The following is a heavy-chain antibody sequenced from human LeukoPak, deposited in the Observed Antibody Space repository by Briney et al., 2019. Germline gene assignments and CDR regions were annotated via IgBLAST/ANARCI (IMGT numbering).Heavy chain of an antibody. Sequence: GGSLRLSCAASGFTFSCYAMSWVRQAPGKGLEWVSAVSGCGGGTYYADSVKGRFTISRDNSKNTLYLQMSSLKAEDTAVYYCARGHSGWYDYWGQGTLVTVSS. CDR2: VSGCGGGT. J-gene: IGHJ4*02. CDR3: ARGHSGWYDY. D-gene: IGHD6-19*01. V-gene: IGHV3-23*01. CDR1: GFTFSCYA.